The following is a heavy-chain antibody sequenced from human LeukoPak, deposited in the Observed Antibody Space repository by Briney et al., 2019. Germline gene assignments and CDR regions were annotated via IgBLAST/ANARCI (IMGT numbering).Heavy chain of an antibody. D-gene: IGHD1-14*01. J-gene: IGHJ4*02. CDR1: GFTFSAYW. CDR3: AREAVARLTPGY. Sequence: GGSLRLSCAASGFTFSAYWMSWVRQAPGKGLEWVANIKPDGSEKYYADSVKGRFTISRDNAKNSLYLQMNSLRAEDTAVYYCAREAVARLTPGYWGQGTLVTVSS. V-gene: IGHV3-7*03. CDR2: IKPDGSEK.